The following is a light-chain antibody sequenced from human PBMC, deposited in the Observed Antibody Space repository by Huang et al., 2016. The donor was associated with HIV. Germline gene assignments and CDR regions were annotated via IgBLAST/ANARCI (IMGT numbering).Light chain of an antibody. CDR1: QTISNW. J-gene: IGKJ2*01. CDR2: KAS. Sequence: DIQMTQSASTLSASVGDRVTITCRASQTISNWLAWYQQKPGKAPNLLIYKASTLESGVPSRFSGSGSGTEFTLTISSLQPDDFATYYCQQSHTGPRTFGQGTKLEIK. CDR3: QQSHTGPRT. V-gene: IGKV1-5*03.